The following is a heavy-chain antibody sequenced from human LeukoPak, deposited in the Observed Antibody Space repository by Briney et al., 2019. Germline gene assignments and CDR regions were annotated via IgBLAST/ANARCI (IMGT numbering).Heavy chain of an antibody. CDR1: GGSISSYY. CDR3: ARDNSNYGAFDY. Sequence: SETLSLICTVSGGSISSYYWSWIRQPPGKGLEWIGYIYYSGSTNYNPSLKSRVTISVDTSKNQFSLKLSSVTAADTAVYYCARDNSNYGAFDYWGQGTLVTVFS. D-gene: IGHD4-11*01. CDR2: IYYSGST. J-gene: IGHJ4*02. V-gene: IGHV4-59*01.